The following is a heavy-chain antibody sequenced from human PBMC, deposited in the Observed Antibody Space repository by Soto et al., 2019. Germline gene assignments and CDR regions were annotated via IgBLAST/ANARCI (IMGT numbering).Heavy chain of an antibody. V-gene: IGHV4-59*01. Sequence: SETLSLTCAVSGGSIRGYYWSWIRQAPGKGLEWIGYMFYTGSTNYNPSLNSRVTIPVDTSKNQFSLKVRSVTAADTAVYYCARSRYYSDFYFDYWGQGILVTSPQ. CDR3: ARSRYYSDFYFDY. CDR1: GGSIRGYY. CDR2: MFYTGST. D-gene: IGHD4-17*01. J-gene: IGHJ4*02.